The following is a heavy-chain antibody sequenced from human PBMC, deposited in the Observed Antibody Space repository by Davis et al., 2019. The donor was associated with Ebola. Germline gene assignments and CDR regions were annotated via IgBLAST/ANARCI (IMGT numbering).Heavy chain of an antibody. J-gene: IGHJ4*02. CDR3: AREAEGLRPKIDY. Sequence: GESLKISCAASGFTFSTYTLNWVRQAPGKGLECVSSISSYSDYIYYADSVKGRFTASRDNAKNSLHLQMNSLRAEDTAVYYCAREAEGLRPKIDYWGQGTLVTVSS. CDR2: ISSYSDYI. V-gene: IGHV3-21*01. D-gene: IGHD5-12*01. CDR1: GFTFSTYT.